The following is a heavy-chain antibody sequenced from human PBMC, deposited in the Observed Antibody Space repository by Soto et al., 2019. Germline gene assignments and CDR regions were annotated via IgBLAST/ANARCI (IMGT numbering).Heavy chain of an antibody. CDR1: GGTFSSYA. CDR3: AKVSILTESYHYYAMDV. J-gene: IGHJ6*02. V-gene: IGHV1-69*06. Sequence: SVKFSCKASGGTFSSYAISWVRQAPGQGLEWMGGIIPIFGTANYAQKFQGRVTITADKSTSTAYMELSSLRAEDTAIYYCAKVSILTESYHYYAMDVWGQGTTVTVSS. D-gene: IGHD3-9*01. CDR2: IIPIFGTA.